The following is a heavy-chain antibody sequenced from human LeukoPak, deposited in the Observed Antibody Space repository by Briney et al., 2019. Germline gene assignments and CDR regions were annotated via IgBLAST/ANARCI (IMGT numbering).Heavy chain of an antibody. CDR3: ARHEGGSGWYFAGFDY. D-gene: IGHD6-19*01. Sequence: PSETLSLTCTVSGGSISSSSYYWGWIRQPPGKGLEWIGSIYYSGSTYYNPSLKSRVTISVDTSKNQFSLKLSSVTAADTAVYYCARHEGGSGWYFAGFDYWGQGTLVTVSS. V-gene: IGHV4-39*01. J-gene: IGHJ4*02. CDR1: GGSISSSSYY. CDR2: IYYSGST.